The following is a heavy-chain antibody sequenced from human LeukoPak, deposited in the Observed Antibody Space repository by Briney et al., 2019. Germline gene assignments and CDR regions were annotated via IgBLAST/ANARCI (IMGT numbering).Heavy chain of an antibody. J-gene: IGHJ4*02. Sequence: GGSLRLSCATSGFTFSSYVTSWVRQTPGKRLEWVSAIVGSDETTHYADSVKGRFTISRDTSKSTLYLQMNGLRGEDTVIYYCAKPLTAYYDFDSWGQGTPVTVSS. D-gene: IGHD3-9*01. V-gene: IGHV3-23*01. CDR3: AKPLTAYYDFDS. CDR2: IVGSDETT. CDR1: GFTFSSYV.